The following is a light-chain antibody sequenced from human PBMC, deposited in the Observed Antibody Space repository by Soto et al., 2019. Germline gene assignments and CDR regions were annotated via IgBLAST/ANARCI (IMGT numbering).Light chain of an antibody. V-gene: IGLV2-8*01. CDR2: EVS. Sequence: QSVLTQPPSASGSPGQSVTISCTGTSSDVGGYNYVSWYQQHPGKAPKLMIYEVSKRPSGVPDRFSGSKSGNTASLTVSGLQVEDEADYYCSSYAGSSNVFGTGTKLTVL. J-gene: IGLJ1*01. CDR1: SSDVGGYNY. CDR3: SSYAGSSNV.